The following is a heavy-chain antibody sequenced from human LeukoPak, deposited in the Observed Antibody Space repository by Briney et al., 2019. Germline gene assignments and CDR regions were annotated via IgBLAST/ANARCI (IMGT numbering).Heavy chain of an antibody. CDR3: ARERWITGKPIDC. CDR2: TYYRSKWSN. Sequence: SQTLSLTCAISGDSVSSNSAAWNWIRRSPSRGLEWRGRTYYRSKWSNDYALSVKSRIIINADTSKNQFSLQLNSVTPEDTAVYYCARERWITGKPIDCWGQGTLVTVSS. CDR1: GDSVSSNSAA. D-gene: IGHD1-20*01. V-gene: IGHV6-1*01. J-gene: IGHJ4*02.